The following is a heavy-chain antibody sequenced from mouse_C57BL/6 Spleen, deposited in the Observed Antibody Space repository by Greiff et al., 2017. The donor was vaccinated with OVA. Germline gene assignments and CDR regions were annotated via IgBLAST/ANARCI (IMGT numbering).Heavy chain of an antibody. CDR3: ARAADRFYAMDD. D-gene: IGHD3-2*01. Sequence: EVLLVESGGGLVQSGRSLRLSCATSGFTFSDFYMEWVRQAPGQGLEWIAASSNKANDYTTEYSASVKGRFIVSRDTSQSILYLQMNALRAEDTAIYYCARAADRFYAMDDWGQGTSVTVSS. V-gene: IGHV7-1*01. CDR1: GFTFSDFY. J-gene: IGHJ4*01. CDR2: SSNKANDYTT.